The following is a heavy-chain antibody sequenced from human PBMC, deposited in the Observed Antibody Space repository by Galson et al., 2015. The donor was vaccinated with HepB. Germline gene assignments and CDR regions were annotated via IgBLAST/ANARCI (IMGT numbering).Heavy chain of an antibody. Sequence: SLRLSCAASGFTFSSYAMSWVRQAPGKGLEWVSAISGSGGTTYYADSVKGRFTISRDNSKNTLYLQMNSLRAEDTAVYYCAKRLYSSNWEYDYWGQGTLVTVS. CDR3: AKRLYSSNWEYDY. CDR1: GFTFSSYA. J-gene: IGHJ4*02. V-gene: IGHV3-23*01. CDR2: ISGSGGTT. D-gene: IGHD6-13*01.